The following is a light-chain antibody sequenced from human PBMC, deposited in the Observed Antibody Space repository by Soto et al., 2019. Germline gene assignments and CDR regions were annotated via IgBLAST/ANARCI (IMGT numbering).Light chain of an antibody. CDR1: SGHSTYA. V-gene: IGLV4-69*01. Sequence: VLTQSPSASASLGASVKLTCTLSSGHSTYAIAWHQQQPEKGPRYLMKLNSDGRHSKGDGVPDRYSGASSGAARYLISCCLQSEDEADYYCETWGTGIRVFAGGTQLTVL. CDR2: LNSDGRH. J-gene: IGLJ2*01. CDR3: ETWGTGIRV.